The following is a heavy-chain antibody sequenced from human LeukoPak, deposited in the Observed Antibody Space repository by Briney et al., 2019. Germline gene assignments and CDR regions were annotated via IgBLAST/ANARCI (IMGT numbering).Heavy chain of an antibody. J-gene: IGHJ5*02. D-gene: IGHD6-13*01. Sequence: GGSLRLSCAASGFTFSSYWMSWVRQAPGKGLEWVANIKQDGSEKYYVDSVKGRFTISRDNAKNSLYLQMNSLRAEDTAVYYCARDLLSIAAAGTGWFDPWGQGTLVTVSS. V-gene: IGHV3-7*01. CDR3: ARDLLSIAAAGTGWFDP. CDR2: IKQDGSEK. CDR1: GFTFSSYW.